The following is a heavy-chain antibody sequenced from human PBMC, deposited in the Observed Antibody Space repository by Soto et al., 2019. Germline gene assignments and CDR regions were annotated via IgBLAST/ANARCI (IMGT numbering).Heavy chain of an antibody. J-gene: IGHJ2*01. D-gene: IGHD5-18*01. V-gene: IGHV4-31*03. CDR3: ATVRGGTAMVDWYFDL. CDR2: IYYSGST. CDR1: GGSISSGGYY. Sequence: QVQLQESGPGLVKPSQTLSLTCTVSGGSISSGGYYWSWIRQHPGKGLEWIGYIYYSGSTYYNPSLKSRVTISVDTSKNQFSLKLSSVTAAATAVYYCATVRGGTAMVDWYFDLWGRGTLVTVSS.